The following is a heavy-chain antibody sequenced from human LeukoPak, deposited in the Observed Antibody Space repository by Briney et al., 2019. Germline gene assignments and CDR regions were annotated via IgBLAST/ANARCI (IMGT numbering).Heavy chain of an antibody. CDR3: ARHPSPYGSGSYIDY. CDR2: IYPGDSDT. J-gene: IGHJ4*02. CDR1: GYSFTSYW. V-gene: IGHV5-51*01. Sequence: GESLKISCKGSGYSFTSYWIGWVRQMPGKGLEWMGIIYPGDSDTRYSPSFQGQVTISADKSISTAYLQWSSLKASDTAMYYCARHPSPYGSGSYIDYWGQGTLVTVPS. D-gene: IGHD3-10*01.